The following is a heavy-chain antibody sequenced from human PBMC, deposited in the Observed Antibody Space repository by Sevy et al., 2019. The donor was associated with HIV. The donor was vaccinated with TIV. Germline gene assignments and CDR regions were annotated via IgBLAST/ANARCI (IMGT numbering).Heavy chain of an antibody. V-gene: IGHV3-23*01. CDR2: LSFGCGEI. CDR1: GFTFSKYS. D-gene: IGHD2-8*01. CDR3: AREGCTKPHDY. J-gene: IGHJ4*02. Sequence: GGSLRLSCAASGFTFSKYSMSWVRQPPGKGREWVSTLSFGCGEINYADSVKGRFTNSRDNSKSSVYLQMNNLRPEDTAVYYCAREGCTKPHDYWGQGTLVTVSS.